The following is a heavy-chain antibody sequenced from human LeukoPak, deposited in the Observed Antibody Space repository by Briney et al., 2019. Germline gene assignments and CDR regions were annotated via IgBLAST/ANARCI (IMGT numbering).Heavy chain of an antibody. CDR3: ARGLAYGSGSYYYFDY. CDR1: GGTFSSYT. Sequence: SVNVSCKASGGTFSSYTISWVRQAPGQGLEWMGGIIPIFGTANYAQKFQGRVTITTDESTSTAYMELSSLRSEDTAVYYCARGLAYGSGSYYYFDYWGQGTLVTVSS. J-gene: IGHJ4*02. D-gene: IGHD3-10*01. CDR2: IIPIFGTA. V-gene: IGHV1-69*05.